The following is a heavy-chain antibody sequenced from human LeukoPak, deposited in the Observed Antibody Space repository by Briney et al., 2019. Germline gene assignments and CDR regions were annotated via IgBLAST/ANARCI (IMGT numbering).Heavy chain of an antibody. CDR1: GGTFSSYA. Sequence: ASVKVSCKASGGTFSSYAISWVRQAPGQGLEWMGGIIPIFGTANYAQKFQSRVTITADKSTSTAYMELSSLRSEDTAVYYCARRSFSARDSSGYSFDYWGQGTLVTVSS. J-gene: IGHJ4*02. D-gene: IGHD3-22*01. CDR3: ARRSFSARDSSGYSFDY. V-gene: IGHV1-69*06. CDR2: IIPIFGTA.